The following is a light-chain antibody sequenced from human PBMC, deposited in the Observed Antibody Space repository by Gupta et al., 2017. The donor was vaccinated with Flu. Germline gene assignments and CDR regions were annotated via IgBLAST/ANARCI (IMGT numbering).Light chain of an antibody. CDR1: SSDVGGYDY. Sequence: QSALTQPASVSGSPGQSITISCSGTSSDVGGYDYVSWYQHHPGKAPKVIICEVRNRPSGVANRFSGSKSGNTASLTISGLQAEDEADYYCISYTSSRTWVFGGGTKLTGL. J-gene: IGLJ3*02. V-gene: IGLV2-14*01. CDR2: EVR. CDR3: ISYTSSRTWV.